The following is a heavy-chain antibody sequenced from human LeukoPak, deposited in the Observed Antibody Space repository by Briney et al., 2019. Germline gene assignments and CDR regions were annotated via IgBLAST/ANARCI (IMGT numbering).Heavy chain of an antibody. Sequence: GRSLRLSCAASGFTFSSYAMHWVRQAPGKGLEWVAVISYDGSNKYYADSVKGRFTISRDNSKNTLYLQMNSLRAEDTAVYYCARDPDSSGYSWSQGTLVTVSS. CDR1: GFTFSSYA. V-gene: IGHV3-30*01. CDR3: ARDPDSSGYS. D-gene: IGHD3-22*01. CDR2: ISYDGSNK. J-gene: IGHJ5*02.